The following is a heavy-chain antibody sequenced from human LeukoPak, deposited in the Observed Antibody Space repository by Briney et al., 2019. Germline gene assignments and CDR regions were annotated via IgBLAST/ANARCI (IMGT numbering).Heavy chain of an antibody. Sequence: GGPLRLSCAASGFTSSSYGMHWVRQAPGKGLEWVAVISYDGSNKYYADSVKGRFTISRDNSKNTLYLQMNSLRAEDTAVYYCAKQHYYDSSGYSGAVDYWGQGTLVTVSS. CDR2: ISYDGSNK. V-gene: IGHV3-30*18. D-gene: IGHD3-22*01. J-gene: IGHJ4*02. CDR1: GFTSSSYG. CDR3: AKQHYYDSSGYSGAVDY.